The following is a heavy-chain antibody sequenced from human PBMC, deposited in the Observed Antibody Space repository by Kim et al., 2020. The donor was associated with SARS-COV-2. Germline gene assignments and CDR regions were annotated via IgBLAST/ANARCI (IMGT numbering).Heavy chain of an antibody. CDR3: ARALAAYYDFWSGYYTWAFDI. Sequence: GGSLRLSCAASGFTFSSYGMHWVRQAPGKGLEWVAVIWYDGSNKYYADSVKGRFTISRDNSKNTLYLQMNSLRAEDTAVYYCARALAAYYDFWSGYYTWAFDIWGQGTMVTVSS. D-gene: IGHD3-3*01. J-gene: IGHJ3*02. CDR1: GFTFSSYG. V-gene: IGHV3-33*01. CDR2: IWYDGSNK.